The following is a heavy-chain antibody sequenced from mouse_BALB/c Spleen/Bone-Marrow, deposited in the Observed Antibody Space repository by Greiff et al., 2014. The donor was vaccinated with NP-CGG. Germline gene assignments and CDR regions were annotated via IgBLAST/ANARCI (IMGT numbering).Heavy chain of an antibody. CDR2: ISTYSGNT. Sequence: QVQLKESGPELVRPGVSVKISCKGSGYKFTDYAMHWVKQSHAKSLEWIGLISTYSGNTHYNQKFKGKATMTVDKSSSTAYMELARLTSEDSAIYYCARNFYGSAYFDFWGQDSTLTVSS. CDR3: ARNFYGSAYFDF. CDR1: GYKFTDYA. D-gene: IGHD1-1*01. V-gene: IGHV1-67*01. J-gene: IGHJ2*01.